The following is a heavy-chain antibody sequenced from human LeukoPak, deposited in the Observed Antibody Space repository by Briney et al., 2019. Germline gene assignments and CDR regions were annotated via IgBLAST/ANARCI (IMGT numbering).Heavy chain of an antibody. CDR3: ARQGAYSSAIGMGY. CDR1: GYTFNNYY. J-gene: IGHJ4*02. D-gene: IGHD6-19*01. Sequence: ASVKVSCKASGYTFNNYYMYWVRQAPGQGLEWMGMINPSGGGTSYAQKFQGRVTMTRDTSTRTVYMEVSSLKPEDMAVYYCARQGAYSSAIGMGYWGQGTLVTVSS. V-gene: IGHV1-46*02. CDR2: INPSGGGT.